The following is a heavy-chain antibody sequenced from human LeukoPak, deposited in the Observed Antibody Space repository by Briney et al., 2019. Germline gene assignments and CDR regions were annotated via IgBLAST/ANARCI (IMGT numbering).Heavy chain of an antibody. CDR3: ARWRGAQSEFEC. J-gene: IGHJ4*02. CDR2: IHQDGSER. D-gene: IGHD3-3*01. CDR1: GFTFSTYW. Sequence: GGSLRLSCTASGFTFSTYWMSWVRQVPGKGLEFVASIHQDGSEREYVDSVKGRFIISRDNAKNSLYLQMISLRAEDTAVYYCARWRGAQSEFECWGQGTLVTVSS. V-gene: IGHV3-7*01.